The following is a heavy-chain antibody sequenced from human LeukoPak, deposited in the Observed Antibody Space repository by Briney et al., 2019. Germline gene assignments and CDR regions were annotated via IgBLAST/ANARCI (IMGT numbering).Heavy chain of an antibody. CDR1: GFTSSGSA. Sequence: GGSLRLSCAASGFTSSGSAMHWVRQASGKGLEWVGRIRSKANSYATAYAASVKGVFTISRDDSKNTAYLQMNSLKADDTAMYYCTRVLSDSSSAKFDYWGQGTLVTVSS. V-gene: IGHV3-73*01. D-gene: IGHD6-13*01. J-gene: IGHJ4*02. CDR2: IRSKANSYAT. CDR3: TRVLSDSSSAKFDY.